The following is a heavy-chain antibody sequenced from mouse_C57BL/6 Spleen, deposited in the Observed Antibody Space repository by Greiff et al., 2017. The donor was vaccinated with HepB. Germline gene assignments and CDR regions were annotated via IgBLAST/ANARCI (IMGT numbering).Heavy chain of an antibody. Sequence: EVQRVESGEGLVKPGGSLKLSCAASGFTFSSYAMSWVRQTPEKRLEWVAYISSGGDYIYYADTVKGRFTISRDNARNTLYLQMSSLKSEDTAMYYCTRDRDYYGSSQAMDYWGQGTSVTVSS. CDR3: TRDRDYYGSSQAMDY. V-gene: IGHV5-9-1*02. J-gene: IGHJ4*01. D-gene: IGHD1-1*01. CDR2: ISSGGDYI. CDR1: GFTFSSYA.